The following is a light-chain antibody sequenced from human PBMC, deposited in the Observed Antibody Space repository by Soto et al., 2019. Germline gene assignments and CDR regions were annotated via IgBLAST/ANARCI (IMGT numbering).Light chain of an antibody. Sequence: QSVLTQPPSASGTPGQRVTISCSGSSSNIGRDPVHWYQELPGTAPKLLIYDNNQRPSGVPDRFSGSKSGASASLAISGLQSEDEADYFCAGWDGSLRGFVFGTGTKVTVL. CDR1: SSNIGRDP. CDR2: DNN. J-gene: IGLJ1*01. V-gene: IGLV1-44*01. CDR3: AGWDGSLRGFV.